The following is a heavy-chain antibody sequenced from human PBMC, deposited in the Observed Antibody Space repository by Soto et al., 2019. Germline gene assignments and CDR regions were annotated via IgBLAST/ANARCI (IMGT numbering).Heavy chain of an antibody. J-gene: IGHJ6*02. CDR3: THCSGESCHGGYFGMDV. V-gene: IGHV3-74*01. CDR1: GFTFSGYW. D-gene: IGHD2-15*01. CDR2: INSDGTTT. Sequence: GGSLRLSCAGSGFTFSGYWMHWVRQSPGKGLVWVSRINSDGTTTAYADSVKGRFTIFRDNSKNTLYLQMSSLRAEDTAVYYCTHCSGESCHGGYFGMDVWGQGTTVTVSS.